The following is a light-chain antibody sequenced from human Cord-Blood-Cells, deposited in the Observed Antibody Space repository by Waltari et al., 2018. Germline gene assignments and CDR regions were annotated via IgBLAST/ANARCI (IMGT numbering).Light chain of an antibody. J-gene: IGKJ2*01. Sequence: DIQMTQSPSTLSASVGDRVTDTCRASQSISSWLAWYQQKPGKAPKLLFYDASSLESGVPSRFSGSGSGTEFTLTISSLQPDDFATYYCQQYNSYLYTFGQGTKLEIK. CDR1: QSISSW. CDR2: DAS. CDR3: QQYNSYLYT. V-gene: IGKV1-5*01.